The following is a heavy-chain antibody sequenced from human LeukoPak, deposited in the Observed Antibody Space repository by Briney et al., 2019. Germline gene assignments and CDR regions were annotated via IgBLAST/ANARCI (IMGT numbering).Heavy chain of an antibody. CDR1: GFTFSSYG. J-gene: IGHJ6*03. V-gene: IGHV3-30*18. Sequence: GSLRLSCAASGFTFSSYGMHWVRQAPGKGLEWVAVISYDGSNKYYADSVKGRFTISRDNSKNTLYLQMNSLRAEDTAVYYCAKEGRSSSWFLYYMDVWGKGTTVTISS. D-gene: IGHD6-13*01. CDR2: ISYDGSNK. CDR3: AKEGRSSSWFLYYMDV.